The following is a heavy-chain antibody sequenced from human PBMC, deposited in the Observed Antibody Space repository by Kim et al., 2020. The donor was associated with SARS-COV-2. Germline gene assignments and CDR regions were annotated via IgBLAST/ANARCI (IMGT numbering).Heavy chain of an antibody. CDR1: GFTFSSYS. V-gene: IGHV3-21*01. Sequence: GGSLRLSCAASGFTFSSYSMNWVRQAPGKGLEWVSSISSSSSYIYYADSVKGRFTISRDNAKNSLYLQMNSLRAEDTAVYYCARGEQWLFPYYFDYWGQGTLVTVSS. D-gene: IGHD6-19*01. CDR3: ARGEQWLFPYYFDY. CDR2: ISSSSSYI. J-gene: IGHJ4*02.